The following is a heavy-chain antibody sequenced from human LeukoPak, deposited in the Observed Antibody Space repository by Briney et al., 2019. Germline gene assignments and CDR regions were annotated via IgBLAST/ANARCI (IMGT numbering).Heavy chain of an antibody. Sequence: PGGSLRLSCAASGFTFSSYAMSWVRQAPGKGLEWVSAISVSGGSTYYADSVKGRFTISRDNSKNTLYLQMNSLRAEDTAVYYCAKAYCGGDCYSAPHDAFDMWGQGTLVTVSS. D-gene: IGHD2-21*01. J-gene: IGHJ3*02. CDR3: AKAYCGGDCYSAPHDAFDM. CDR2: ISVSGGST. V-gene: IGHV3-23*01. CDR1: GFTFSSYA.